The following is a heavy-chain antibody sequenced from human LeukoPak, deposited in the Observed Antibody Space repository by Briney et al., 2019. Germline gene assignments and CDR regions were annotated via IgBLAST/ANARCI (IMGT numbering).Heavy chain of an antibody. V-gene: IGHV4-59*01. J-gene: IGHJ4*02. D-gene: IGHD6-13*01. CDR2: IYSSGST. CDR1: GGSISRYC. Sequence: SETLSLTCTVSGGSISRYCWSWIRQPPGQGLEWIGYIYSSGSTNYTPSLKSRVTISVDTSKNQFSLKLSSVTAADTAVYYCARGAAATYWGQGTLVTVSS. CDR3: ARGAAATY.